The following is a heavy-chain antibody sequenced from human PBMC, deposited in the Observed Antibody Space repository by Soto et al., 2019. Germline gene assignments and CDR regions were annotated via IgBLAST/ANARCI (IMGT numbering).Heavy chain of an antibody. Sequence: QLQLQESGPGLVKPSETLSLTCTVSGGSISSSSYYWGWIRQPPGKGLEWIGSIYYSGNTYYNPSLKSRVTISVDTSKNQFSLKLSSVTAADTAVYYCASRPRTGTTVQHFDYWGQGTLVTVSS. CDR3: ASRPRTGTTVQHFDY. D-gene: IGHD1-1*01. J-gene: IGHJ4*02. CDR2: IYYSGNT. CDR1: GGSISSSSYY. V-gene: IGHV4-39*01.